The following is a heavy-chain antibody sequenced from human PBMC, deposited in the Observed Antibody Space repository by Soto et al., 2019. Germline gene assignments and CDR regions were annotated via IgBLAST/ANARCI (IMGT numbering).Heavy chain of an antibody. Sequence: ASVKVSCKASGYTFTGYYMHWVRQAPGQGLEWMGWINPNSGGTNYAQKFQGWVTMTRDTSISTAYMELSRLRSDDTAVYYCARGLDYGGNSPVDYWGQGTLVTVSS. V-gene: IGHV1-2*04. CDR2: INPNSGGT. D-gene: IGHD4-17*01. CDR3: ARGLDYGGNSPVDY. J-gene: IGHJ4*02. CDR1: GYTFTGYY.